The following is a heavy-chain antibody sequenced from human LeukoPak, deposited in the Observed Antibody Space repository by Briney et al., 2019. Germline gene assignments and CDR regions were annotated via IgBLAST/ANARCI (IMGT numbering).Heavy chain of an antibody. J-gene: IGHJ6*03. CDR1: GFTFSSYG. CDR3: ATYRGFGEFNYYYYMDV. CDR2: ISSNGGST. V-gene: IGHV3-23*01. Sequence: GGSLRLSCAASGFTFSSYGMSWVRQAPGKGLEWVSAISSNGGSTYCADSVKGRFTISRDNSKNTLYLQMNSLRAEDTAVYYCATYRGFGEFNYYYYMDVWGKGTAVTISS. D-gene: IGHD3-10*01.